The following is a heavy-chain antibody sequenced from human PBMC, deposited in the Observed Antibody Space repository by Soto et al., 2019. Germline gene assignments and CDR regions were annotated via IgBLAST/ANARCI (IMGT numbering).Heavy chain of an antibody. V-gene: IGHV3-23*01. CDR2: ISGSGGST. CDR1: GLTFSSYA. CDR3: ATEVAKDYDFWSGYYFDY. D-gene: IGHD3-3*01. Sequence: EVQLLESGGGLVQPGGSLRLSCAASGLTFSSYAMSWVRQAPGKGLEWVSAISGSGGSTYYADNVKGLFTISRDNSKNTLYLQMNSLRAEDTGLYYCATEVAKDYDFWSGYYFDYWGQGTLVTVSS. J-gene: IGHJ4*02.